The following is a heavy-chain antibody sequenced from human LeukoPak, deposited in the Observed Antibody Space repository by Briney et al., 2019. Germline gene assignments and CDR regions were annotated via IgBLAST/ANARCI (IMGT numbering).Heavy chain of an antibody. Sequence: PPETLSLTCTVSGGSVSSSSYYWGWIRQPPGKGLEWIGSIYYSGNTYYNPSLNSRVTISVDTSKNQFSLKLSSVTAADTALYYCARIARSDFDCWGQGTLVTVSS. V-gene: IGHV4-39*01. J-gene: IGHJ4*02. CDR3: ARIARSDFDC. CDR2: IYYSGNT. D-gene: IGHD6-13*01. CDR1: GGSVSSSSYY.